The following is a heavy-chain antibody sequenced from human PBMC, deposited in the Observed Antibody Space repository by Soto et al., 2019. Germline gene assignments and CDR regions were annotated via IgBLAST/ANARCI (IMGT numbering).Heavy chain of an antibody. Sequence: QVQLQQWGAGLLKPSETLSLTCAVYGGSFSGYYWSWIRQPPGKGLEWIGEINHSGSTNYNPSLKSRVTISVDTSKNQFSLKLSSVTAPDTAVYYCARRIFWSGYYSSAYYYGMDVWGQGTTVTVSS. V-gene: IGHV4-34*01. D-gene: IGHD3-3*01. CDR2: INHSGST. CDR1: GGSFSGYY. CDR3: ARRIFWSGYYSSAYYYGMDV. J-gene: IGHJ6*02.